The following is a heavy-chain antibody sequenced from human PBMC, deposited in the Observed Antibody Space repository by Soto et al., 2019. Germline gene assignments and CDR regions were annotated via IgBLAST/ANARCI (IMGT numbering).Heavy chain of an antibody. D-gene: IGHD6-19*01. Sequence: EVQLLESGGGLVQPGGSLRLSCAASGFTFSNYAMSWVRQAPGKGLEWVSAISVGGDSTYYADSVKGRFTISRDNSKNXLXMXXNSLRAEDTAVYYCAKEGGVGYSSGWYGGKDAFDMWGQGTMVTVSS. CDR2: ISVGGDST. CDR3: AKEGGVGYSSGWYGGKDAFDM. V-gene: IGHV3-23*01. J-gene: IGHJ3*02. CDR1: GFTFSNYA.